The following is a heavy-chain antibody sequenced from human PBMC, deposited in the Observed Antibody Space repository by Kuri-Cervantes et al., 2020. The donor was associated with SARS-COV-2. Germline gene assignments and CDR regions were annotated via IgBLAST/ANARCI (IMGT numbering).Heavy chain of an antibody. J-gene: IGHJ6*03. V-gene: IGHV1-24*01. Sequence: ASVKVSCKASGYTFTSYGISWVRQAPGQGLEWMGGFDPEDGETIYAQKFQGRVTMTEDTSTDTAYMELSSLRSEDTAVYYCARGRPAYYDFWSGYYRASYYYYYMDVWGKGTTVTVSS. CDR3: ARGRPAYYDFWSGYYRASYYYYYMDV. D-gene: IGHD3-3*01. CDR2: FDPEDGET. CDR1: GYTFTSYG.